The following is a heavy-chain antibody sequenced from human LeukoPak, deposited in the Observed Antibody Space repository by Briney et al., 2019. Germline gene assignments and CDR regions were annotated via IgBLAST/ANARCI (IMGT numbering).Heavy chain of an antibody. D-gene: IGHD6-19*01. V-gene: IGHV3-49*04. CDR3: TKSFGSSGGEALDY. Sequence: GGSLRLSCTASGFSFGDYAVNWVRQAPGKGLEWVSFIRSKAFRGTTEYAASVKGRFTISRDDSKNIAYLQMNSLKIEDTAVYYCTKSFGSSGGEALDYWGQGTLVTVSS. CDR2: IRSKAFRGTT. CDR1: GFSFGDYA. J-gene: IGHJ4*02.